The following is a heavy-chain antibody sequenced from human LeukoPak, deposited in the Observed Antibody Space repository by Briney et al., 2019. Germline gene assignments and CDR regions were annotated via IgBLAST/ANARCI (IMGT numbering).Heavy chain of an antibody. Sequence: PGGSLRLSCVASGFTFDDYAMHWVRQAPGKGLEWVSGISWNSGSIGYADSVKGRFTISRDNAKNSLHLQMNSLRAEDTALYYCAKTRRSLLSVTCFDYWGQGTLVTVSS. CDR1: GFTFDDYA. V-gene: IGHV3-9*01. CDR2: ISWNSGSI. CDR3: AKTRRSLLSVTCFDY. D-gene: IGHD2-15*01. J-gene: IGHJ4*02.